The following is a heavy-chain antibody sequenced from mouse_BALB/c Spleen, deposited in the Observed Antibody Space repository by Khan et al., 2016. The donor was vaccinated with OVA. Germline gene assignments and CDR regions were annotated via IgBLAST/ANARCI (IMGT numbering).Heavy chain of an antibody. J-gene: IGHJ4*01. D-gene: IGHD1-1*01. CDR1: GYTFTSYW. CDR2: IDPASSNA. CDR3: ARENYAGRDCYAMDD. V-gene: IGHV1S41*01. Sequence: DLVKPGASVKLSCKASGYTFTSYWINWIKQRPGQGLEWIGSIDPASSNANYNDKFKGKATLTVDTSSNTAYIQLSSLSSEDSAVYIRARENYAGRDCYAMDDWGQGASVTVSA.